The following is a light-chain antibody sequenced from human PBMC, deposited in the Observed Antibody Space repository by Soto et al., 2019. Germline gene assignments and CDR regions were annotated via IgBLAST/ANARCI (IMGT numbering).Light chain of an antibody. CDR3: ATWDYSLTGEV. V-gene: IGLV2-8*01. J-gene: IGLJ2*01. CDR1: SSDVGGYNY. Sequence: QSALTQPPSASGSPGQSVAISCTGTSSDVGGYNYVSWYQQHPGKAPKLIIYDNNKRPSGIPDRFSGSKSGTSGTLDITGLQTGDEADYYCATWDYSLTGEVFGGGTKLTVL. CDR2: DNN.